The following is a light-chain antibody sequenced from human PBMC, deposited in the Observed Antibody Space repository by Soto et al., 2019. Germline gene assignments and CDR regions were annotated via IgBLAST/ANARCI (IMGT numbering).Light chain of an antibody. CDR2: DAS. CDR1: ESISRY. V-gene: IGKV3-11*01. J-gene: IGKJ4*01. Sequence: EIVLTQSPATLTLSPGERATLSCRASESISRYLAWYQQKPGQAPSLLIYDASNRATGIPGKFSGSGSRTDFPLTIHKLEAEDFAVYYCQQRSKWPLTFRGGTKVEIK. CDR3: QQRSKWPLT.